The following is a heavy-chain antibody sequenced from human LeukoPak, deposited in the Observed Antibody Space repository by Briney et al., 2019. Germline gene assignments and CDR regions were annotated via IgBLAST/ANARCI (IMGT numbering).Heavy chain of an antibody. D-gene: IGHD2-21*02. CDR3: ARRSVMTAINFNAFDI. CDR1: GGSFSGYY. J-gene: IGHJ3*02. CDR2: INHSGST. V-gene: IGHV4-34*01. Sequence: SETLSLTCAVYGGSFSGYYWSWIRQPPGKGLEWIGEINHSGSTNYNASLKSRVTISVDTSKNQFSLKLSSVTAADTAVYYCARRSVMTAINFNAFDIWGQGTVVTVSS.